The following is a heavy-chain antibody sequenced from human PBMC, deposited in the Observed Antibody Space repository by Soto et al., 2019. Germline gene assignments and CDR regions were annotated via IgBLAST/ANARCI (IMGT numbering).Heavy chain of an antibody. CDR3: ATNYGSGSTHFDY. D-gene: IGHD3-10*01. V-gene: IGHV1-69*02. J-gene: IGHJ4*02. CDR1: GDTFSFYT. CDR2: IIPMVGMA. Sequence: QVQLVQSGAEVKKPGSSVRLSCTASGDTFSFYTISWVRQAPGQGPEWMGRIIPMVGMADYPQKFQGRVTISAEKSTSNAYMVLSSLRSDDTAVYFCATNYGSGSTHFDYWGQGTLGTVSS.